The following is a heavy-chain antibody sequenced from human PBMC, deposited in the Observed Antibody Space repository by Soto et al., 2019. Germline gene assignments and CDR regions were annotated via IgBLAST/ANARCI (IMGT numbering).Heavy chain of an antibody. CDR2: TYYRSKWYN. Sequence: SKNLSTTCAIPGDNVSSHRAVWNWIMQFPTKGLEWLGRTYYRSKWYNDYAVSVKSRITINPDTSKNQFSLQLNSVTPEDTAVYYCARDFAGSSSSALEQKTDYWGQGTLVTVS. CDR3: ARDFAGSSSSALEQKTDY. D-gene: IGHD6-6*01. J-gene: IGHJ4*02. V-gene: IGHV6-1*01. CDR1: GDNVSSHRAV.